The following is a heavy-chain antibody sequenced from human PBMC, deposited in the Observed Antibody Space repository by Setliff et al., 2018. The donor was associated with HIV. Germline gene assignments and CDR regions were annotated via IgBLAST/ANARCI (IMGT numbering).Heavy chain of an antibody. CDR1: GGSISSTY. Sequence: PSETLSLTCTASGGSISSTYWSWIRQPPGKGLEWIGYIYYTGTTNYNPSFKSRVTISLDTSKTQFSLKLSSVTAADTAVYYCARGQPQGGGTYWSAFDIWGQGTMVTVSS. CDR3: ARGQPQGGGTYWSAFDI. CDR2: IYYTGTT. D-gene: IGHD1-26*01. V-gene: IGHV4-59*01. J-gene: IGHJ3*02.